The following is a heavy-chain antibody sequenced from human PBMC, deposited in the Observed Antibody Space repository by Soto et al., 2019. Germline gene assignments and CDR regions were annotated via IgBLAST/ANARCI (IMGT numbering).Heavy chain of an antibody. CDR2: IYSSGST. D-gene: IGHD6-25*01. V-gene: IGHV4-4*07. CDR1: GGAINCYY. J-gene: IGHJ5*02. Sequence: ETLSPPCTVSGGAINCYYWTWIPQPAGEGLELIGRIYSSGSTKYNPSLQNRVTISLDTSKNQFSLRLTSVTAADTAAYYCAGDQRFSHWFDPWGQGTLVTVSS. CDR3: AGDQRFSHWFDP.